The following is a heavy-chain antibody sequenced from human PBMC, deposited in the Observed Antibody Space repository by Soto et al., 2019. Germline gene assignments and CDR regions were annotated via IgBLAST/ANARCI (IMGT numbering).Heavy chain of an antibody. CDR3: ARAGYNIDY. CDR1: GGSISSYY. Sequence: QVQLQESGPGLVKPSETLSLTCTVSGGSISSYYWSWIRQPPGKGLEWIGYIYYTGSTNYNPSLKXRXTXXVDTPKNQFSLKLSSVTAADTDVYYCARAGYNIDYWGQGTLVTVSS. CDR2: IYYTGST. D-gene: IGHD5-12*01. V-gene: IGHV4-59*01. J-gene: IGHJ4*02.